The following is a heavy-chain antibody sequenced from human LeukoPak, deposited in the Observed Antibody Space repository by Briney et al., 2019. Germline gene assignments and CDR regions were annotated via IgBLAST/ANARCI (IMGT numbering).Heavy chain of an antibody. D-gene: IGHD1-26*01. CDR1: GFTFSTYS. J-gene: IGHJ4*02. CDR3: ARGGRYSGSYCTY. Sequence: PGGSLRLSCVASGFTFSTYSMNWVRQAPGKGLEWVSYISSSGSTIYYADSVKGRFTISRDNAKNSLYLQMNSLRAEDTAVYYCARGGRYSGSYCTYWGQGTLVTVSS. CDR2: ISSSGSTI. V-gene: IGHV3-48*04.